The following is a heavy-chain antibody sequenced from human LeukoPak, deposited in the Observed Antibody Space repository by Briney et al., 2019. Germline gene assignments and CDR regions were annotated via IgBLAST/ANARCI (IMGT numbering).Heavy chain of an antibody. CDR1: GGSISSSSYY. V-gene: IGHV4-61*02. Sequence: SETLSLTCTASGGSISSSSYYWGWIRQPAGKGLEWIGRIYTSGSTNYNPSLKSRVTMSVDTSKNQFSLKLSSVTAADTAVYYCARTHDYYYYYMDVWGKGTTVTISS. J-gene: IGHJ6*03. CDR3: ARTHDYYYYYMDV. CDR2: IYTSGST.